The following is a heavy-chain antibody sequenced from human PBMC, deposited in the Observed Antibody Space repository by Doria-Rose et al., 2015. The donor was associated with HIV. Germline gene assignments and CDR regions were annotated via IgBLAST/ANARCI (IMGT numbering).Heavy chain of an antibody. D-gene: IGHD6-13*01. CDR2: IFSDDER. Sequence: SGPVLVKPTETLTLTCTVSGVSLSSPGMGVSWIRQPPGKALEWLANIFSDDERSYYTSLKSRLTISRGTSKSQVVLTMTDMDPVDTATYYCARIKSSRWYHKYYFDFWGQGTLVIASA. CDR3: ARIKSSRWYHKYYFDF. J-gene: IGHJ4*02. V-gene: IGHV2-26*01. CDR1: GVSLSSPGMG.